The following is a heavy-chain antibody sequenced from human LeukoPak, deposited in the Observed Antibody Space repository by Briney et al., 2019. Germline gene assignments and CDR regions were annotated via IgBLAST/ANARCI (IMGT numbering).Heavy chain of an antibody. J-gene: IGHJ4*02. D-gene: IGHD4-17*01. CDR1: GLTFSSCA. CDR3: AKRGSGDSGGYFDY. Sequence: PGGSLRLSCAASGLTFSSCAMCWVRQAPGEGLEWVSTISGGGGSTYYADSVKGRFSISRDNSKNTLYLQMNSLRVEDTAVYYCAKRGSGDSGGYFDYWGQGTLVTVSS. V-gene: IGHV3-23*01. CDR2: ISGGGGST.